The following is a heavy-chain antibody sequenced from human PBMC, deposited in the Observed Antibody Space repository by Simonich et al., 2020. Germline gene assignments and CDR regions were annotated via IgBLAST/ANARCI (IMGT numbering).Heavy chain of an antibody. J-gene: IGHJ3*02. CDR3: AREGIAARDAFDI. Sequence: EVQLVESGGGLVQPGGSLRLSCAASGFTFSSYWMSWVRKAPGKGRECVTKRKQNGREKYYVDSVNGRFTISRDNAKNSLYLQRNSLRAEDTAVYYCAREGIAARDAFDIWGQGTMVTVSS. V-gene: IGHV3-7*01. CDR2: RKQNGREK. CDR1: GFTFSSYW. D-gene: IGHD6-6*01.